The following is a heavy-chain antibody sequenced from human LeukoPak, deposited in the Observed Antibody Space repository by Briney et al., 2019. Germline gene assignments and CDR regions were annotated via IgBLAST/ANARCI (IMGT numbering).Heavy chain of an antibody. CDR2: IYYSGST. CDR1: GGSISSGGYS. V-gene: IGHV4-30-4*07. J-gene: IGHJ4*02. CDR3: ARGWSSHTFDY. Sequence: PSETLSLTCAVSGGSISSGGYSWSWIRQPPGKGLEWIGYIYYSGSTNYNPSLKSRVTISVDTSKNQFSLKLSSVTAADTAVYYCARGWSSHTFDYWGQGTLVTVSS. D-gene: IGHD6-13*01.